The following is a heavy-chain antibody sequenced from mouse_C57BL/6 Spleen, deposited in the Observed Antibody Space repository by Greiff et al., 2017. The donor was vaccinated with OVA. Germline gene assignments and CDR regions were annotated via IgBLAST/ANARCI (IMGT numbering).Heavy chain of an antibody. CDR2: ISGGGGNT. J-gene: IGHJ2*01. D-gene: IGHD2-10*02. Sequence: EVKVVESGGGLVKPGGSLKLSCAASGFTFSSYTMSWVRQTPEQRLEWVATISGGGGNTYYPDSVKGRFTFSIANAKNTLYLQMSSLWSEDAALYYCARRGYGNYLFDDWGQGTTLTVSS. CDR3: ARRGYGNYLFDD. V-gene: IGHV5-9*01. CDR1: GFTFSSYT.